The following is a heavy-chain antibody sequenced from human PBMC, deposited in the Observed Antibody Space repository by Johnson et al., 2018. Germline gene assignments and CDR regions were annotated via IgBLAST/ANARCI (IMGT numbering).Heavy chain of an antibody. Sequence: QVQLQESGPGLVKPSETLSLTCSVSGGSIRSSDYYWSWIRQTRGKGLEWIGYIHYRVNTFYDPALKSRVTISLDTSRNQFSLNVTSVTATDTAIYYCARSSGYCGNGVCSEYFQDWGQGTLITVSS. CDR3: ARSSGYCGNGVCSEYFQD. V-gene: IGHV4-30-4*01. CDR2: IHYRVNT. D-gene: IGHD2-8*01. J-gene: IGHJ1*01. CDR1: GGSIRSSDYY.